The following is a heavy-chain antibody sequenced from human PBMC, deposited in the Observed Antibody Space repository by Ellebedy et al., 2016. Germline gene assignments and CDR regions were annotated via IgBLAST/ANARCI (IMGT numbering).Heavy chain of an antibody. D-gene: IGHD2-2*01. J-gene: IGHJ4*02. CDR2: ISSSSSYI. CDR3: ARGWRPAAIPAPPYYFDY. CDR1: GYTASSNY. V-gene: IGHV3-21*01. Sequence: GGSLRLXXEVSGYTASSNYTSWVRQAPGKGLEWVSSISSSSSYIYYADSVKGRFTISRDNAKNSLYLQMNSLRAEDTAVYYCARGWRPAAIPAPPYYFDYWGQGTLVTVSS.